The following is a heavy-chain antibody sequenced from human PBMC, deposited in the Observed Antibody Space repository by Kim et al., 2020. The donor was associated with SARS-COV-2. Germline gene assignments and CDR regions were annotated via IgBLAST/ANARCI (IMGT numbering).Heavy chain of an antibody. Sequence: GGSLRLSCAASGFTVSSNYMSWVRQAPGKGLEWVSVIYSGGSTYYADSVKGRFTISRDNSKNTLYLQMNSLGAEDTAVYYCARVAGRERYFDYWGQGTLVTVSS. J-gene: IGHJ4*02. D-gene: IGHD1-26*01. V-gene: IGHV3-53*01. CDR2: IYSGGST. CDR1: GFTVSSNY. CDR3: ARVAGRERYFDY.